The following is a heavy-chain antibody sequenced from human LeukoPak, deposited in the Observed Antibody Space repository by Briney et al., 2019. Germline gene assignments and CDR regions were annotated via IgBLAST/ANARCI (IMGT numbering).Heavy chain of an antibody. Sequence: GGSLRLSCAASGFTFSIYSMHWVRRARGEGLEWVSSISSSSSYIYYADSVKGRFTISRDNAKNSLYLQMNSLRAEDTAVYYCASLSSIAAPFDYWGQGTLVTVSS. CDR2: ISSSSSYI. J-gene: IGHJ4*02. CDR1: GFTFSIYS. D-gene: IGHD6-6*01. CDR3: ASLSSIAAPFDY. V-gene: IGHV3-21*01.